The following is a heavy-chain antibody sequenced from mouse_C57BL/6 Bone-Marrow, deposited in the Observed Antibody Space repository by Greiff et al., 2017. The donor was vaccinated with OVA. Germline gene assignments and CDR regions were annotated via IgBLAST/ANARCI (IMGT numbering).Heavy chain of an antibody. CDR1: GFTFSSYG. CDR3: ARRDYYGPFAY. CDR2: ISRGGSYT. V-gene: IGHV5-6*01. D-gene: IGHD1-1*01. J-gene: IGHJ3*01. Sequence: EVHLVESGGDLVKPGGSLKLSCAASGFTFSSYGMSWVRQTPDKRLEWVATISRGGSYTYYPDSVKGRFTISRDNAKNTLCLQMSRLKSEDTAVYDCARRDYYGPFAYWGQGTLVTVSA.